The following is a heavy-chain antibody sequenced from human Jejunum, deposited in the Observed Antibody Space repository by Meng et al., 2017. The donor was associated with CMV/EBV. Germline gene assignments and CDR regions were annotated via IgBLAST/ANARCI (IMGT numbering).Heavy chain of an antibody. CDR2: IYSRGST. V-gene: IGHV4-30-4*08. D-gene: IGHD6-6*01. CDR3: ARVPSSSGCNWFDP. J-gene: IGHJ5*02. CDR1: GGSISSGDYY. Sequence: GGSISSGDYYWSWIRQPPGKGLEWVAYIYSRGSTYYNPSLKSRLTISVDASKNHFSLNLSSVTAADTAVYYCARVPSSSGCNWFDPWGQGILVTVSS.